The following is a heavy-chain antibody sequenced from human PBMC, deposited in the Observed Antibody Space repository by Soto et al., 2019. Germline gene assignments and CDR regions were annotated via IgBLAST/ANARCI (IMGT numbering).Heavy chain of an antibody. J-gene: IGHJ6*02. Sequence: SVTVSCKASGFTFTSSAVQWVRQARGQRLEWIGWIVVGSGNTNYAQKFQERVTITRDMSTSTAYMELSSLRSEDTAVYYCAAATRGATGTDYYYGMDVWGQGTTVTVSS. V-gene: IGHV1-58*01. CDR1: GFTFTSSA. CDR2: IVVGSGNT. CDR3: AAATRGATGTDYYYGMDV. D-gene: IGHD1-26*01.